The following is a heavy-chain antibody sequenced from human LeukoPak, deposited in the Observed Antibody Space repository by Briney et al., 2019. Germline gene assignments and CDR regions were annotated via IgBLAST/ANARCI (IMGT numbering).Heavy chain of an antibody. Sequence: GASVKVSCKASGYTFTGYYMHWVRQAPGQGLEWMGWINPNSGGTNYAQKFQGRVTMTRDTSISTAYMELSRLRSDDTAVYYCARGGCGGDCPTGLDYWGQGTLVTVSS. D-gene: IGHD2-21*02. J-gene: IGHJ4*02. CDR3: ARGGCGGDCPTGLDY. CDR1: GYTFTGYY. CDR2: INPNSGGT. V-gene: IGHV1-2*02.